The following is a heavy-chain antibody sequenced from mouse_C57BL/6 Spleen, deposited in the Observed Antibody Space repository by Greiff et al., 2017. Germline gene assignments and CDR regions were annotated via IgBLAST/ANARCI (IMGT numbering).Heavy chain of an antibody. CDR1: YFAFMASA. CDR2: FTMYSDAT. D-gene: IGHD1-1*02. CDR3: ARDGDLVPFAY. Sequence: LKQSGAELVRPGSSVKLSCKDSYFAFMASAMHWVKQRPGHGLEWIGSFTMYSDATEYSENFKGKATLTANTSSSTAYMELSSLTSEDSAVYYWARDGDLVPFAYWGQGTLVTVSA. J-gene: IGHJ3*01. V-gene: IGHV1-49*01.